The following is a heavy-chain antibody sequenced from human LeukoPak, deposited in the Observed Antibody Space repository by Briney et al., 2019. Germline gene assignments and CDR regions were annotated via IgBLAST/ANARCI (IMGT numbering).Heavy chain of an antibody. Sequence: PGGSLRLSCAASGFTFSSYAMSWVRQAPGKGLEWVSAISGSGGSTYYADSVKGRFTISRDNSKNTLYLQMNSLRAEDTAVYYCAKDTVSTGYCSGGSCYPGPYYWGQGTLVTVSS. D-gene: IGHD2-15*01. CDR2: ISGSGGST. CDR3: AKDTVSTGYCSGGSCYPGPYY. CDR1: GFTFSSYA. J-gene: IGHJ4*02. V-gene: IGHV3-23*01.